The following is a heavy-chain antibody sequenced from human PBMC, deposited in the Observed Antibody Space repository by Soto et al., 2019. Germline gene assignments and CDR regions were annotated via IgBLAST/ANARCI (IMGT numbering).Heavy chain of an antibody. J-gene: IGHJ4*01. CDR2: IYYSGST. CDR1: GGSISSSDYY. D-gene: IGHD5-12*01. Sequence: SETLSLTCTVSGGSISSSDYYWGWIRQPPGKGLEWIGSIYYSGSTYYNPSLKSRVSISVDTSKNQFSLNLTSVTAADTAVYYCARNPSDSGYDLNYRGQGTLVTLSS. V-gene: IGHV4-39*01. CDR3: ARNPSDSGYDLNY.